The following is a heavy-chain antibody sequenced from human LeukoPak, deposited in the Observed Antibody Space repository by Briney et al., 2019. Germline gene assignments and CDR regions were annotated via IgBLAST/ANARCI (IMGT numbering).Heavy chain of an antibody. CDR3: ARDVRGPHDF. CDR1: GFTLSNSW. Sequence: GXSLXLSCAASGFTLSNSWMHWVRQAPGKGLVWVSRIDPDGNTDYSDSVKGRFTISRDNAKNTLYLQMNSLRAEDTAVYRCARDVRGPHDFWGQGTLVTVSS. CDR2: IDPDGNT. V-gene: IGHV3-74*01. D-gene: IGHD2/OR15-2a*01. J-gene: IGHJ4*02.